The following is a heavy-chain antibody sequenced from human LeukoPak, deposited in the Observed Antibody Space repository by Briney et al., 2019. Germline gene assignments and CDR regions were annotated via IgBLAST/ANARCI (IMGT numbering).Heavy chain of an antibody. J-gene: IGHJ4*02. CDR2: IHHNGEMT. D-gene: IGHD1-26*01. CDR1: GFTLTWHV. V-gene: IGHV3-64D*06. CDR3: VRDMSGKYSFDY. Sequence: GGSLGLSCAASGFTLTWHVMHWVRQAPGKALEYVSFIHHNGEMTSYAESVRGRFTVSRDNSKNTLFLELSSLRTDDTAVYYCVRDMSGKYSFDYWGQGTLVIVST.